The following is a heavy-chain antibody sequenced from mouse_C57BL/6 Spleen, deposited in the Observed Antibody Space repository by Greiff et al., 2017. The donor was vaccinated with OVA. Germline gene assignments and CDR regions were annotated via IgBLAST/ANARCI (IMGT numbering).Heavy chain of an antibody. J-gene: IGHJ4*01. CDR1: GYTFTDYY. D-gene: IGHD2-3*01. Sequence: VQLKQSGPELVKPGASVKISCKASGYTFTDYYMNWVKQSHGKSLEWIGDINPNNGGTSYNQKFKGKATLTVDKSSSTAYMELRSLTSEDSAVYYCARGGGYSYYYAMDYWGQGTSVTVSS. CDR3: ARGGGYSYYYAMDY. CDR2: INPNNGGT. V-gene: IGHV1-26*01.